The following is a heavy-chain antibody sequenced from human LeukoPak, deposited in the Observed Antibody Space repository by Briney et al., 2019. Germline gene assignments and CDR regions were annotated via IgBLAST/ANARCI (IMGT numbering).Heavy chain of an antibody. D-gene: IGHD3-10*01. CDR3: AKGSSGSGNYFLLFDY. V-gene: IGHV3-23*01. CDR2: ISGSGGST. Sequence: GGSMRLACAVSGFTFSSYSMSWVRQAPGKGLEWVSAISGSGGSTYYADSGKRRFTIARDNSKNTLYLQMNSLRAEDTAVYYCAKGSSGSGNYFLLFDYWGQGTLVTVSS. J-gene: IGHJ4*02. CDR1: GFTFSSYS.